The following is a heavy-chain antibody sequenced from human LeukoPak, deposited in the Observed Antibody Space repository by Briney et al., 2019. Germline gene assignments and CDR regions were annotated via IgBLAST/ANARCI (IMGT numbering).Heavy chain of an antibody. CDR1: GVTFTAYA. J-gene: IGHJ4*02. CDR3: ARGRGWVDH. Sequence: GGSLRLSSAASGVTFTAYAMSWFRQTPGTGLEWVGNIHQDGSVTNYVDAVKGRFTISRDNARNSVFLQLNSLRAEDTALYYCARGRGWVDHWGQGTLVTVSS. V-gene: IGHV3-7*01. D-gene: IGHD3-16*01. CDR2: IHQDGSVT.